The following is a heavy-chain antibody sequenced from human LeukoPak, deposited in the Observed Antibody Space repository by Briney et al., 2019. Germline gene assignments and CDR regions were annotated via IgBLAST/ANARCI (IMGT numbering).Heavy chain of an antibody. Sequence: ASVKVSCKASGYTFTSYDINWVRQATGQGLEWMGWMNPNSGNTGYAQKFQGRVTMTRNTSISTAYLELSSLRSDDTAVYYCARDIAARRDVYYYYYYMDVWGKGTTVTVSS. D-gene: IGHD6-6*01. J-gene: IGHJ6*03. CDR2: MNPNSGNT. CDR3: ARDIAARRDVYYYYYYMDV. V-gene: IGHV1-8*01. CDR1: GYTFTSYD.